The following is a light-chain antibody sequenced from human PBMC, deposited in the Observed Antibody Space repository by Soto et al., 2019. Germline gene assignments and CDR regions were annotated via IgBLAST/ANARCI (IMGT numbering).Light chain of an antibody. V-gene: IGKV2-24*01. CDR3: MQSSQLRT. CDR2: QIS. CDR1: ESLLHSGGNTY. Sequence: DIVLTQSPLSLPVTLGQPASLSCRSSESLLHSGGNTYLSWLHQRPGQPPRLLIYQISERLSGVPDRFSGSGAGTNFTLRISRVEAEDVGIFFGMQSSQLRTFGQGTKVEIK. J-gene: IGKJ1*01.